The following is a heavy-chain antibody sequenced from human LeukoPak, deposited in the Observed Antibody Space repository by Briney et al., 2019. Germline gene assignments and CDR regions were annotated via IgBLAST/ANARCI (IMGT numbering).Heavy chain of an antibody. CDR1: GYTFTNYG. V-gene: IGHV7-4-1*02. J-gene: IGHJ5*01. Sequence: ASVKVSCKASGYTFTNYGMNWVRQAPGQGLEWVGWINPNTGNPAYAQGFTGRFVFSLDTSVTTTYLLLSGVKAEGTAVFYGAIAYQPLGGLSFPDSWGQGTLVTVSS. CDR3: AIAYQPLGGLSFPDS. D-gene: IGHD3-16*02. CDR2: INPNTGNP.